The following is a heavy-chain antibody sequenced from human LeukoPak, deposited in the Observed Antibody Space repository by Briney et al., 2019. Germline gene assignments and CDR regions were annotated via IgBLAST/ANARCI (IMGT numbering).Heavy chain of an antibody. CDR2: LSGSGDFK. CDR3: AKMSGYRATYPPDY. Sequence: PGGSLTLSCLASGFSFSSHAMTWVRQAPGQGLEWVSALSGSGDFKYYADSVKGRFTISRDNSKNTLYLQMNSLRAEDTAVYYCAKMSGYRATYPPDYWGQGALVTVSS. D-gene: IGHD1-26*01. V-gene: IGHV3-23*01. J-gene: IGHJ4*02. CDR1: GFSFSSHA.